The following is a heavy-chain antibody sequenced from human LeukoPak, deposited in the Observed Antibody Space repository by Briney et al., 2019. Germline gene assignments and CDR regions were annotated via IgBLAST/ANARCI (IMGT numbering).Heavy chain of an antibody. CDR3: AREHGYYYMDV. CDR1: GGPISSGDYY. D-gene: IGHD2-21*01. Sequence: SETLSLTCTVSGGPISSGDYYWSWIRQPPGKGLEWIGYTYYSGSTYYNPSLKSRVTISVDTSKNQFSLKLSSVTAADTAVYYCAREHGYYYMDVWGKGTTVTVSS. J-gene: IGHJ6*03. V-gene: IGHV4-30-4*08. CDR2: TYYSGST.